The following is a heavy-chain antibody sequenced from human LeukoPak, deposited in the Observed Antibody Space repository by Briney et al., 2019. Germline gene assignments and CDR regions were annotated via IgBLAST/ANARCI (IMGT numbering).Heavy chain of an antibody. CDR1: GGSISSTTYY. CDR3: ARAPYSSGQRRCFDY. CDR2: IYYSGST. D-gene: IGHD6-19*01. V-gene: IGHV4-39*07. J-gene: IGHJ4*02. Sequence: SETLSLTCTASGGSISSTTYYRGWVRQPPGKGLEWIGYIYYSGSTFYNPSLKSRVTILVDTSKNQFSLKLTSVTAADTAVYYCARAPYSSGQRRCFDYWGQGALVTVSS.